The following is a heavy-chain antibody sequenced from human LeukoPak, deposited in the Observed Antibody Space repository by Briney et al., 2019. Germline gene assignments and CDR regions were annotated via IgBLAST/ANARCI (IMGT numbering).Heavy chain of an antibody. CDR1: GFTFSSFA. Sequence: PGGSLRLSCAASGFTFSSFAMRWVRQAPGKGLEWVAVISYDGSNKYYADSVKGRFTISRDNSKNTLYLQMNSLTAEDTAVFYCARDDRGIAAAGFLDYWGQGTLVTVSS. CDR3: ARDDRGIAAAGFLDY. V-gene: IGHV3-30*04. J-gene: IGHJ4*02. D-gene: IGHD6-13*01. CDR2: ISYDGSNK.